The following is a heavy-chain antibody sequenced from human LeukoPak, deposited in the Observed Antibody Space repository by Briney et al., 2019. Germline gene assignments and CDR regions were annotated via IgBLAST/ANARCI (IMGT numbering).Heavy chain of an antibody. J-gene: IGHJ5*02. D-gene: IGHD3-22*01. V-gene: IGHV4-39*01. CDR1: GVSFSSSSNY. CDR3: ARHYYDSSGYLPSWFDP. CDR2: IYYTGST. Sequence: SETLSLTCTVSGVSFSSSSNYWGWIRQPPEKGLEGFGCIYYTGSTYYNPSLKSRGTISVDTSKNQFSLKLSSVTAADPAVYYCARHYYDSSGYLPSWFDPWGQGTLVTVYS.